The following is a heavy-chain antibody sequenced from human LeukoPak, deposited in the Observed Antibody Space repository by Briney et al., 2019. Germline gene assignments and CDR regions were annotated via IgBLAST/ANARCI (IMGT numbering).Heavy chain of an antibody. J-gene: IGHJ6*03. CDR1: GFTFSDYY. CDR2: ISSSGSTI. CDR3: AKDQGDYYDSSGYGWDYYYYMDV. V-gene: IGHV3-11*01. D-gene: IGHD3-22*01. Sequence: GGSLRLSCAASGFTFSDYYMSWIRQAPGKGLEWVSYISSSGSTIYYADSVKGRFTISRDNAKNSLYLQMNSLRAEDTAVCYCAKDQGDYYDSSGYGWDYYYYMDVWGKGTTVTVSS.